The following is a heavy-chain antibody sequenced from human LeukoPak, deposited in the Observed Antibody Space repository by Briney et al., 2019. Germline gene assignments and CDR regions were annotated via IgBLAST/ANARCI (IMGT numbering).Heavy chain of an antibody. J-gene: IGHJ4*02. V-gene: IGHV1-46*01. CDR2: INPSGGST. CDR1: GDTFTSYY. Sequence: ASLKVSCKAYGDTFTSYYMHWVRQAPGQGLEWIGIINPSGGSTSYAQKFQGRVTMTRDTSTSTVYMELSSLRSEDTAVYYCARDPGVMGWSPDFDYWGQGTLVTVSS. D-gene: IGHD3-16*01. CDR3: ARDPGVMGWSPDFDY.